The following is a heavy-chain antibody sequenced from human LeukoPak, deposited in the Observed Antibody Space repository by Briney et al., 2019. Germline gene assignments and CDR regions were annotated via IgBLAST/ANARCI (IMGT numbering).Heavy chain of an antibody. CDR3: AKGPNYFDS. Sequence: PGGSLRLSCAASGFSFSNYWMHWVRQAPGKGLVWVTRMNSDGSATYYADSVQGRFTISRDSAKNTLYLQMNSLRAEDTAMYFCAKGPNYFDSWGQGTLVTVSS. CDR1: GFSFSNYW. J-gene: IGHJ4*02. V-gene: IGHV3-74*01. CDR2: MNSDGSAT.